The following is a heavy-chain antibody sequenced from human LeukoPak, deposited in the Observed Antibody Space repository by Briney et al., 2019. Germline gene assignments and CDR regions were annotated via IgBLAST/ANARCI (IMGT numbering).Heavy chain of an antibody. Sequence: PSETLSLTCTVSGGSISSSSYYWGWIRQPPGKGLEWIGNIYYSGSTYYNPSLESRVTISVDTSKNQFSLKLSSVTAADTAVYYCARDRISGSYHDAFDIWGQGTMVTVSS. V-gene: IGHV4-39*07. D-gene: IGHD1-26*01. CDR2: IYYSGST. CDR1: GGSISSSSYY. CDR3: ARDRISGSYHDAFDI. J-gene: IGHJ3*02.